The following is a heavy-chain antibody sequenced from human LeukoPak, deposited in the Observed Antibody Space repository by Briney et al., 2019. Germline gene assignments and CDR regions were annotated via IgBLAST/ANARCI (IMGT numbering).Heavy chain of an antibody. CDR1: GYTFTSYD. CDR3: ARGKGPYDFWSGSILGYYYYGMDV. CDR2: MNPNSGNT. J-gene: IGHJ6*02. Sequence: ASVKVSCKASGYTFTSYDINWVRQATGQGLEWMGWMNPNSGNTGYAQKFRGRVTMTRNTSISTAYMELSSLRSEDTAVYYCARGKGPYDFWSGSILGYYYYGMDVWGQGTTVTVSS. V-gene: IGHV1-8*01. D-gene: IGHD3-3*01.